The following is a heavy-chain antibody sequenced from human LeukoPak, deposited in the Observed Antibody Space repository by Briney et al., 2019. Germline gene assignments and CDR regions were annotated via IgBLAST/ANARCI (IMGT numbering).Heavy chain of an antibody. J-gene: IGHJ5*02. V-gene: IGHV4-31*03. CDR1: GGSISSGGYY. Sequence: SETLSLTCTVSGGSISSGGYYWSWLRQNPGKGLEWIGYIYYSGNTYYNPSLKSRLSISVDTSKNQFSLKLSSVTAADTAVYYCARAPPHVRWFDPWGQGTLVTLSS. CDR3: ARAPPHVRWFDP. CDR2: IYYSGNT.